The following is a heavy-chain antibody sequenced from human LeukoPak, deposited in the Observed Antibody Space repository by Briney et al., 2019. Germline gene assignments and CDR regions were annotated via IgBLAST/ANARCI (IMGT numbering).Heavy chain of an antibody. V-gene: IGHV3-30*02. CDR3: ARNLGPFDV. CDR2: IRYDGGNQ. Sequence: GGSLRLSCAASGFTFNIYTINWVRQAPGKGLEWVAFIRYDGGNQYYADSVKGRFTISRDNSKNTLYLQLNSLRADDTAMYYCARNLGPFDVRGHGTMVTVSS. J-gene: IGHJ3*01. D-gene: IGHD3-16*01. CDR1: GFTFNIYT.